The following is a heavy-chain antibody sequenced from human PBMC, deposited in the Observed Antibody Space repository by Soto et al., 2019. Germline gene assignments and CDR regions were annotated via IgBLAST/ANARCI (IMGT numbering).Heavy chain of an antibody. D-gene: IGHD5-12*01. J-gene: IGHJ4*02. CDR3: ARDHHRYSGYDDVDY. V-gene: IGHV3-11*05. CDR2: ISSSSSYT. Sequence: QVQLVESGGGLVKPGGSLRLSCAASGFTFSDYYMSWIRQAPGNGLEWVSYISSSSSYTNYADSVKGRFTISRDNAKNSLYLQMNSLRAEDTAVYYCARDHHRYSGYDDVDYWGQGTLVTVSS. CDR1: GFTFSDYY.